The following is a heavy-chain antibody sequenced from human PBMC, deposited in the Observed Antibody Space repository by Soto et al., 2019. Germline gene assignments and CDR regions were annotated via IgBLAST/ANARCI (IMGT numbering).Heavy chain of an antibody. V-gene: IGHV4-59*08. CDR2: IYYSGST. Sequence: PSETLSLTCIVSGGSISSYYWSWIRQPPGKGLKWIGYIYYSGSTNYDPSLKSRVTISVDTSKNQFSLKLSSVTAADTAVYYCAKLGGYGYFDYWGQGTLVTVSS. D-gene: IGHD5-18*01. CDR1: GGSISSYY. CDR3: AKLGGYGYFDY. J-gene: IGHJ4*02.